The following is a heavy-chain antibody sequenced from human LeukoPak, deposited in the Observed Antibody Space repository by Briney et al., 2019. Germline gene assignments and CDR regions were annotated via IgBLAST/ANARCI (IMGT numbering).Heavy chain of an antibody. CDR1: GGSISSYY. V-gene: IGHV4-59*08. CDR3: ARHQDATGYPLDY. CDR2: IYYSGST. D-gene: IGHD3-9*01. Sequence: SETLSLTCTVSGGSISSYYWSWIRQPPKKQLDGIGYIYYSGSTNYNPSLKSRVTISVDTSKNQFSLKLSSVTTADTAVYYCARHQDATGYPLDYWGQGTLVSVSS. J-gene: IGHJ4*02.